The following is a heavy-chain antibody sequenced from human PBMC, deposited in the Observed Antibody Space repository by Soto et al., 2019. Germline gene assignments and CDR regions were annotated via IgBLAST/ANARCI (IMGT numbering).Heavy chain of an antibody. CDR1: GFTVSNNY. V-gene: IGHV3-53*01. D-gene: IGHD2-2*01. CDR2: IYSGGYT. J-gene: IGHJ4*02. CDR3: ATQPGGGGY. Sequence: EVQLVESGGGLIQPGGSLRLSCAVSGFTVSNNYMSWVRQAPGKGLEGVSVIYSGGYTAYGDSVKGRFTISRDNSKKQPIPQMIDREAAARAVYSGATQPGGGGYWGQGTLVTVSS.